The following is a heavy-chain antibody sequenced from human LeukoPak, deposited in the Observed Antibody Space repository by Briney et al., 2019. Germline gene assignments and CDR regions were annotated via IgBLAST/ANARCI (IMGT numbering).Heavy chain of an antibody. CDR3: ARVKKSGSYYGFDY. V-gene: IGHV4-59*01. CDR1: GGSISSYY. D-gene: IGHD1-26*01. Sequence: SLTXTXSGGSISSYYWSWLRQPPGKGLEWIGYIYYSGSTNYNPSLKSRVTISVDTSKNQFSLKLSSVTAADTAVYYCARVKKSGSYYGFDYWGQGTLVTVSS. CDR2: IYYSGST. J-gene: IGHJ4*02.